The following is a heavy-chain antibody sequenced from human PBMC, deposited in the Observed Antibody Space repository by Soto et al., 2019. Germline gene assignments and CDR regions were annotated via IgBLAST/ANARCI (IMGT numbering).Heavy chain of an antibody. CDR2: IFYSGST. CDR1: GGSISGHY. D-gene: IGHD6-19*01. V-gene: IGHV4-59*11. CDR3: ARVGSSGWSPDY. J-gene: IGHJ4*02. Sequence: SETLSLTCIVSGGSISGHYWTWIRQSPGKGLEWIGYIFYSGSTNYNPSLKSRVTISVDTSKNQFSLKMSSVTAADTAVYYCARVGSSGWSPDYWGRGTLVTVSS.